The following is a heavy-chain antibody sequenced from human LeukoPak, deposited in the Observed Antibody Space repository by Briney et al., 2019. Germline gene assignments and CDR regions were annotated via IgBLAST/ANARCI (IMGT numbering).Heavy chain of an antibody. CDR3: ASAPPQGAAVTNPYS. D-gene: IGHD6-13*01. J-gene: IGHJ4*02. CDR1: GGTFSSYA. Sequence: ASVKVSCKASGGTFSSYAISWVRQAPGQGLEWMGGIIPIFGTANYAQKFQGRVTITADKSTSTAYMELSSLRSEDTAVYYCASAPPQGAAVTNPYSWGQGILVTVSS. CDR2: IIPIFGTA. V-gene: IGHV1-69*06.